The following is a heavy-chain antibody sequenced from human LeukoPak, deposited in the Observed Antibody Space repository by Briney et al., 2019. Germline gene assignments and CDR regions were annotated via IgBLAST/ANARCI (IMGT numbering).Heavy chain of an antibody. CDR3: GGGGGGSGTYIPYAMDV. CDR2: INPNIGGT. V-gene: IGHV1-2*02. CDR1: GYSFTGYY. Sequence: GASVKVSCKASGYSFTGYYMHWVRQAPGQGLEWMGWINPNIGGTDSAQQFQGRLTMTRDTSISTAYMELRRLRSDDTAIYYCGGGGGGSGTYIPYAMDVWGQGTTVTVSS. D-gene: IGHD3-10*01. J-gene: IGHJ6*02.